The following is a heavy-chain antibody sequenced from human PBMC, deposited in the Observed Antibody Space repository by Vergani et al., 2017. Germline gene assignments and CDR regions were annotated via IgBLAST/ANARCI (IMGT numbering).Heavy chain of an antibody. J-gene: IGHJ6*02. CDR3: AKEHCSGGSCSAFYYYYGMDV. CDR1: GFTFRNYA. V-gene: IGHV3-23*01. D-gene: IGHD2-15*01. CDR2: ISDNGGTT. Sequence: EVQLLESGGGLAQPGGSLRLSCAASGFTFRNYAMTWVRQAPGKGLEWVSIISDNGGTTYYADSVKGRFTISRDNSKDTLYLQMNSLRAEDTAVYYCAKEHCSGGSCSAFYYYYGMDVWGQGTTVTVSS.